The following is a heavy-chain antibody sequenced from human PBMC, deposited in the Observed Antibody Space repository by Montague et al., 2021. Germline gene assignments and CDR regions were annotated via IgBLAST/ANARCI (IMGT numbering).Heavy chain of an antibody. Sequence: SETLSLTCAVSGGSISSNNWWTWVRQPPGKGLEWIGEIFHNGSTTYSPSLKSRVTISMDKSKNQFSLKLTSVTAAATAVYYCARVAAWGYYDTSGPNWFDPWGKGTLVTVSS. D-gene: IGHD3-22*01. V-gene: IGHV4-4*02. CDR3: ARVAAWGYYDTSGPNWFDP. J-gene: IGHJ5*02. CDR1: GGSISSNNW. CDR2: IFHNGST.